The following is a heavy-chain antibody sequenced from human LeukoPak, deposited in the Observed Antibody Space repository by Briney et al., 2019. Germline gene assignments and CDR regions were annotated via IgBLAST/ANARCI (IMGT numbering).Heavy chain of an antibody. CDR3: ATETKISGGSCCLTG. J-gene: IGHJ4*02. D-gene: IGHD2-15*01. Sequence: GASVKVSCKVSGYTLTELSMHWVRQAPGKGLEWMGGFDPEDGETIYAQKFQGRVTMTEDTSTDTAYMELSSLRSEDTAVYYCATETKISGGSCCLTGWGQGTLVTVSS. V-gene: IGHV1-24*01. CDR2: FDPEDGET. CDR1: GYTLTELS.